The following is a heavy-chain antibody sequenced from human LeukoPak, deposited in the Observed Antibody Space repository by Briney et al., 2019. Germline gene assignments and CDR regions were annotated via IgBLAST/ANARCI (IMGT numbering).Heavy chain of an antibody. CDR3: ARTAELDY. CDR2: VNTYNGNT. Sequence: ASVKVSCKASGYTFTSYYMHWVRQAPGQGLEWMGWVNTYNGNTTSAQKLQGRVTMTTDTSTSTAYMELRSLRSDDTAMYYCARTAELDYWGQGTLVTVSS. CDR1: GYTFTSYY. J-gene: IGHJ4*02. V-gene: IGHV1-18*04. D-gene: IGHD2-21*02.